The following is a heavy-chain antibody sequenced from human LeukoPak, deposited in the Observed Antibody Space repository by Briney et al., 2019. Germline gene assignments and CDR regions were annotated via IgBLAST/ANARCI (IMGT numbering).Heavy chain of an antibody. CDR2: INPNSGGT. CDR1: GYTFTGYY. D-gene: IGHD1-1*01. CDR3: ARAQGWERPLDY. V-gene: IGHV1-2*02. J-gene: IGHJ4*02. Sequence: ASVKVSCKASGYTFTGYYMHWVRQAPGQGLEWMGWINPNSGGTNYAQKFQGRVNMTRDTSISTAYMELSRPTSDDTAVYYCARAQGWERPLDYWGQGTLVTVSS.